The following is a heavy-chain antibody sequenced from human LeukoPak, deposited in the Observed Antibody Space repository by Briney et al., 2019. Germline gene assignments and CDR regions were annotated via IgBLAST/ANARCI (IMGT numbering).Heavy chain of an antibody. CDR1: GGSIFTYY. D-gene: IGHD3-22*01. CDR3: ARIFDRDV. J-gene: IGHJ3*01. CDR2: IHTGGST. Sequence: SETLSLTCSISGGSIFTYYWSWVRQPAGKGLEWIGRIHTGGSTNYSPSLKGRVTMSLDTSKNQFSLKLASVTAADTAVYYCARIFDRDVWGQGTTVTVSS. V-gene: IGHV4-4*07.